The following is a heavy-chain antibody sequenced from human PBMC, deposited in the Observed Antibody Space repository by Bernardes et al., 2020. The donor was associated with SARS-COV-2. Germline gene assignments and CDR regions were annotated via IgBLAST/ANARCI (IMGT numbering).Heavy chain of an antibody. Sequence: GGSLRLSCAASGFTFSNYAMTWVRQAPGKGLEWVSALSGSGDYTSFADSVKGRFTISRDNSMNTLYLQMNSLRADDTAVYYCAKGLDTTLVTTKGSFDYWGQGTLVTVSS. V-gene: IGHV3-23*01. CDR1: GFTFSNYA. J-gene: IGHJ4*02. CDR3: AKGLDTTLVTTKGSFDY. D-gene: IGHD5-18*01. CDR2: LSGSGDYT.